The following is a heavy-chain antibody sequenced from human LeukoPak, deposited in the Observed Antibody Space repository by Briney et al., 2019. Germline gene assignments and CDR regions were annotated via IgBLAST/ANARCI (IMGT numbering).Heavy chain of an antibody. CDR1: GFSVSSKF. D-gene: IGHD4-17*01. CDR3: ARRLRRNYFDY. Sequence: GGSLRLSCAASGFSVSSKFLNWVRQAPGKALEWVSVIYRGGSTYYADSVRGRFTISRDISKNTLYLQMNSLRVEDTAVYYCARRLRRNYFDYWGQGTLVTVSS. CDR2: IYRGGST. J-gene: IGHJ4*02. V-gene: IGHV3-66*04.